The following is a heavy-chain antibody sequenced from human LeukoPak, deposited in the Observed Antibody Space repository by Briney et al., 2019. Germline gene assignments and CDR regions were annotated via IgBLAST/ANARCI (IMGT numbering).Heavy chain of an antibody. J-gene: IGHJ4*02. CDR3: AGPLFPDFFDY. CDR2: ISGSGDST. D-gene: IGHD2-21*01. V-gene: IGHV3-23*01. Sequence: PGGSLRLSCAASGFTFSSYAMSWVRQAPGKGLEWVSAISGSGDSTYYADSVKGRLTISRDNSKNTLYLQMNSLRAEDTAVYYCAGPLFPDFFDYWGQGTLVTVSS. CDR1: GFTFSSYA.